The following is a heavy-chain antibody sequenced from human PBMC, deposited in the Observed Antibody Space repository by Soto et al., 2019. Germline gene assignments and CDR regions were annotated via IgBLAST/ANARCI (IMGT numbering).Heavy chain of an antibody. CDR3: TRDTTPLIYYYDTSGRNAPGGWD. CDR2: INPSGGST. J-gene: IGHJ4*02. Sequence: QVQLVQSGAEVKKPGASVKVSCEASGYTFSRYYMHWVRQAPGQGLEWMGIINPSGGSTTYAQTFPGRVPMTRGTSTSTGYMGLSSLRSEDTAIYYCTRDTTPLIYYYDTSGRNAPGGWDWGQGTLVTVSS. V-gene: IGHV1-46*01. D-gene: IGHD3-22*01. CDR1: GYTFSRYY.